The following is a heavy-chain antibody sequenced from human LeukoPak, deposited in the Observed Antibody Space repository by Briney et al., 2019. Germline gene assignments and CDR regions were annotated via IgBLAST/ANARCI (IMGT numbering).Heavy chain of an antibody. D-gene: IGHD4-17*01. CDR2: ISGSGGIT. CDR1: GFTFGSYA. V-gene: IGHV3-23*01. J-gene: IGHJ3*01. Sequence: GGSLRLSCAASGFTFGSYAIYWVRQAPGKGLEWVSGISGSGGITYFADSVKGRFTISRDNSKNTVYLQINSLRAEDTAVYYCGRDPNGDYVGAFEFWGQGTLVSVSS. CDR3: GRDPNGDYVGAFEF.